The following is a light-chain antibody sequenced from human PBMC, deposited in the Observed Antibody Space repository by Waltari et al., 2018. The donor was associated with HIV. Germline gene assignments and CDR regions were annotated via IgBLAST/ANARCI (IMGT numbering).Light chain of an antibody. Sequence: QSALTQPPSVSGSRGLSVTIFCHGTSSDVGHYKLLSWYQQSPGKAPKVVIYDVTDRPSGVSSRFSASKSGNTASLTISGLQPQDEGDYFCCSYAGSSTYIFGSGTLVTVL. CDR1: SSDVGHYKL. V-gene: IGLV2-23*02. CDR3: CSYAGSSTYI. J-gene: IGLJ1*01. CDR2: DVT.